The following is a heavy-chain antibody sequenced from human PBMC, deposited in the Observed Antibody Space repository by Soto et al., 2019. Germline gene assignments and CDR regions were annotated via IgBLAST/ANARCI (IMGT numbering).Heavy chain of an antibody. CDR3: TRDRGGTEFWIGYPTGWFEH. Sequence: LSLSCAASGCTFSSYVMHWVRQAPGNGLEWLAVISYDGSNKDYADSVKGRFSISRDNSENTLYLQMNSLRAEDTAIYYCTRDRGGTEFWIGYPTGWFEHWGQGISVTVSS. CDR1: GCTFSSYV. V-gene: IGHV3-30*03. J-gene: IGHJ5*02. CDR2: ISYDGSNK. D-gene: IGHD3-3*01.